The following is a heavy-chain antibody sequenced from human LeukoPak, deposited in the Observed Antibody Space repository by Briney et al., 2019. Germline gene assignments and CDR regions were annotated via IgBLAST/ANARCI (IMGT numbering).Heavy chain of an antibody. J-gene: IGHJ4*02. CDR3: ARGRVVVAATQIYYFDY. Sequence: ASVKVSCKASGYTFTSYDINWVRQATGQGLEWMGWMNPNSGNTGYAQKFQGRVTMTRNTSISTAYMELSSLRSEDTAVYYCARGRVVVAATQIYYFDYWGQGTLVSVSS. CDR1: GYTFTSYD. V-gene: IGHV1-8*01. D-gene: IGHD2-15*01. CDR2: MNPNSGNT.